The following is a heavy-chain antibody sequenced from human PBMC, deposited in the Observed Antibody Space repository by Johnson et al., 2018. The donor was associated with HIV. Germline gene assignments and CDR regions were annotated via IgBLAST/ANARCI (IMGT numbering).Heavy chain of an antibody. CDR1: GFTFSSYA. V-gene: IGHV3-30*18. J-gene: IGHJ3*02. CDR2: ISYDGSNK. CDR3: ANFGSSSSRSACDI. D-gene: IGHD6-6*01. Sequence: QEQLVESGGGLVQPGGSLRLSCAASGFTFSSYAMSWVRQAPGKGLEWVAVISYDGSNKYYADSVKGRFTISRDNSKNTLYLQMNSLRAEDTAVYYCANFGSSSSRSACDIWGQGTMVTVSS.